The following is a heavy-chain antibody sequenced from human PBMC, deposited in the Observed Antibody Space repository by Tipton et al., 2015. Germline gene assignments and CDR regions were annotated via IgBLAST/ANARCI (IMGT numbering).Heavy chain of an antibody. CDR3: ARLDTVTTELDY. V-gene: IGHV4-59*08. J-gene: IGHJ4*02. Sequence: LRLSCSVSSDSISKYYWSWIRQPPGKELEWIGYIQYSGSTNYNLSLKSRVTISVDTSKNQFSLKLSSVTAADTAVYYCARLDTVTTELDYWGQGTLVTVSS. D-gene: IGHD4-17*01. CDR2: IQYSGST. CDR1: SDSISKYY.